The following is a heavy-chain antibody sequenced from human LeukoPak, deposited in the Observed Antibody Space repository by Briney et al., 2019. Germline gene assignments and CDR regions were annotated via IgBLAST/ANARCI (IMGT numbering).Heavy chain of an antibody. Sequence: GGSLRLSCAASGFTFSNYGFHWVRQPPGKGLEWVAVIWYDGSNKYYADYVKGRFTISRDDSKNTLYLQMNSLKTEDTAVYYCTTDLEGISGSYMGYWGQGTLVTVSS. D-gene: IGHD1-26*01. V-gene: IGHV3-33*01. CDR3: TTDLEGISGSYMGY. J-gene: IGHJ4*02. CDR1: GFTFSNYG. CDR2: IWYDGSNK.